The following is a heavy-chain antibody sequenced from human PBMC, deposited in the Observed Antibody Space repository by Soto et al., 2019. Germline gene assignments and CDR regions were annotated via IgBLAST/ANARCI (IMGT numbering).Heavy chain of an antibody. Sequence: GSLTLSCAASGFTFSSYAMSWVRQAPGKGLEWVSAISGSGSITSYADSVKGRFTISRDNSKNTLYLQMNNLRAEDTAVYYWARDLYYYDSSGYRPFDYWSQGT. CDR3: ARDLYYYDSSGYRPFDY. V-gene: IGHV3-23*01. CDR1: GFTFSSYA. CDR2: ISGSGSIT. D-gene: IGHD3-22*01. J-gene: IGHJ4*02.